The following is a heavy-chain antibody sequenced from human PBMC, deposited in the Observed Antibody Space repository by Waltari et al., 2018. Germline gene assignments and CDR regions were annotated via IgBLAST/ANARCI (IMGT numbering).Heavy chain of an antibody. Sequence: EVQLVESGGGLVKPGGSLRLSCAASGFTFSSYSMNWVRQAPGKGLEWVSSISSSSSYIYYADSVKGRFTISRDNAKNSLYLQMNSLRAEDTAVYYCASSDRYYYGSGSYWHHYWGQGTLVTVSS. V-gene: IGHV3-21*01. J-gene: IGHJ4*02. CDR3: ASSDRYYYGSGSYWHHY. CDR1: GFTFSSYS. CDR2: ISSSSSYI. D-gene: IGHD3-10*01.